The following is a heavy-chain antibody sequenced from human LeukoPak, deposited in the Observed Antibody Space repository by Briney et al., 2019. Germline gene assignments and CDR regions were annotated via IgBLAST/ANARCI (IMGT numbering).Heavy chain of an antibody. Sequence: SGTLSLTCAVSGGSISSSNWWSWVRQPPGKGLEWIGEIYHSGSTNYNPSLKSRVTISVDKSKNQFSLKLSSVTAVDTAVYYCARDAPCTNGVCSLLFWGQGTLVTVSS. CDR2: IYHSGST. CDR1: GGSISSSNW. V-gene: IGHV4-4*02. CDR3: ARDAPCTNGVCSLLF. J-gene: IGHJ4*02. D-gene: IGHD2-8*01.